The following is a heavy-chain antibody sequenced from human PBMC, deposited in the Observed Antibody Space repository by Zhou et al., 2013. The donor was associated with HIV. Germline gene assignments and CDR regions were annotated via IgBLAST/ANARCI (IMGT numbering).Heavy chain of an antibody. CDR2: ISGYNGNA. D-gene: IGHD1-26*01. V-gene: IGHV1-18*01. CDR3: ARDRVRLGGPGGY. J-gene: IGHJ4*02. Sequence: QVQLVQSGPEVKKPGASLRVSCMTSGYTFSNFGVSWVRQAPGQGLEWLGWISGYNGNAHYAQKFQDRVSMTTDATTTTAHMELRSLRSDDTATYYCARDRVRLGGPGGYWGRGNPGHRLL. CDR1: GYTFSNFG.